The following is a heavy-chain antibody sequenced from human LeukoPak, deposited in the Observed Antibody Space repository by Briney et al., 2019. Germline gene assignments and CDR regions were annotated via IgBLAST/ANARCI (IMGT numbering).Heavy chain of an antibody. Sequence: SETLSVTCTVSGGSISSSGYYWSWIRQPPGKGLEWIGEINHSGSTNYNPSLKSRVTISVDTSKNQFSLKLSSVTAADTAVYYCARGPYSNYYRFDYWGQGTLVTVSS. J-gene: IGHJ4*02. V-gene: IGHV4-39*07. CDR3: ARGPYSNYYRFDY. D-gene: IGHD4-4*01. CDR1: GGSISSSGYY. CDR2: INHSGST.